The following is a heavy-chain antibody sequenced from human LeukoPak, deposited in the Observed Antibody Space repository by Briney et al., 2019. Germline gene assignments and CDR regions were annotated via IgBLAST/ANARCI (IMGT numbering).Heavy chain of an antibody. Sequence: GGSLRLSCAASGFTFSSYGMHWVRQAPGKGLEWVAFIGYDGSNKYYADSVKGRFTISRDNSKNTLYLQMNSLRAEDTAVYYCARRDGYNYDYWGQGTLVTVSS. CDR2: IGYDGSNK. V-gene: IGHV3-30*02. D-gene: IGHD5-24*01. CDR1: GFTFSSYG. CDR3: ARRDGYNYDY. J-gene: IGHJ4*02.